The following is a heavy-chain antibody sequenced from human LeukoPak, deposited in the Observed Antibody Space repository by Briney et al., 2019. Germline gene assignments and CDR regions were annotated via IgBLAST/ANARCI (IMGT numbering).Heavy chain of an antibody. J-gene: IGHJ6*02. Sequence: ASVKVSCKASGYTFSTYGITWVRQAPGQGLDWMAWISPNNGNTNYAQKLQGRVTMTTDTSTSTAYMELRSLRSDDTAVYYCARGFYGMDVWGQGTTVTVSS. CDR3: ARGFYGMDV. V-gene: IGHV1-18*01. CDR1: GYTFSTYG. CDR2: ISPNNGNT.